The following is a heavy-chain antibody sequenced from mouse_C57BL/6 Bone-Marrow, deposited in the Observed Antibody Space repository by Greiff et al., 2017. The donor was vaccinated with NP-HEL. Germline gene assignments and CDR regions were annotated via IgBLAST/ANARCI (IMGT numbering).Heavy chain of an antibody. V-gene: IGHV1-52*01. CDR2: IDPSDSET. CDR3: ASPYGYDDLWYVDV. D-gene: IGHD2-2*01. Sequence: QVQLQQPGAELVRPGSSVKLSCKASGYTFTSYWMHWVKQRPIQGLEWIGNIDPSDSETHYNQKFKDKATLTVDKSSSTAYMQLSSLTSEDSAVYYCASPYGYDDLWYVDVWGTGTTVTVSS. J-gene: IGHJ1*03. CDR1: GYTFTSYW.